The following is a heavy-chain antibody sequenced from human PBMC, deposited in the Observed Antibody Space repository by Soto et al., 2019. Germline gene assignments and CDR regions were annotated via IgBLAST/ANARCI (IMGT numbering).Heavy chain of an antibody. CDR1: GFTVSSNY. V-gene: IGHV3-66*01. CDR2: IYSGGST. J-gene: IGHJ2*01. D-gene: IGHD6-19*01. CDR3: ARDSSGWYYFDL. Sequence: GGSLRLSCAASGFTVSSNYMSWVRQAPGKGLEWVSVIYSGGSTYYADSVKGRFTISRDNSKNTLYLQMNSLRAEDTAVYYCARDSSGWYYFDLWGRGTLVTVSS.